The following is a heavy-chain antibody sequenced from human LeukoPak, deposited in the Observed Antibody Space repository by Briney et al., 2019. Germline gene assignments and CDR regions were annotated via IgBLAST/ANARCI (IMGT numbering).Heavy chain of an antibody. J-gene: IGHJ6*02. CDR3: ARDYGGALGGYYYYYYGMDV. CDR2: VYYNGST. D-gene: IGHD3-16*01. CDR1: GGSISSSSYY. Sequence: SETLSLTCTVSGGSISSSSYYWGWIRQPPGKGLEWIGSVYYNGSTHCNPSLKSRVTILVDTSNKQFSLNLYSVTAADTAVYYCARDYGGALGGYYYYYYGMDVWGQGTTVTVSS. V-gene: IGHV4-39*07.